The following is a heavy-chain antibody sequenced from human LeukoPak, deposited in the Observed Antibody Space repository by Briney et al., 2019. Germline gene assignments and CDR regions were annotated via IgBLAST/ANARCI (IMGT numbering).Heavy chain of an antibody. Sequence: SETLSLTCAVYGGSFSGYYWSWIRQPPGKGLEWIGEINHSGSTNYNPSLKSRVTISVDTSKNQFSLKLSSVTAADTAVYYCARIDSSGGGAFDIWGQGTMVTVSS. V-gene: IGHV4-34*01. CDR1: GGSFSGYY. CDR3: ARIDSSGGGAFDI. D-gene: IGHD3-16*01. CDR2: INHSGST. J-gene: IGHJ3*02.